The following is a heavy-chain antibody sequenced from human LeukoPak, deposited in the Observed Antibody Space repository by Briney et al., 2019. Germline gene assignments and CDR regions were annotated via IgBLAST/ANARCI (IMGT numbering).Heavy chain of an antibody. CDR2: IDRDGSRI. D-gene: IGHD4-23*01. CDR3: VRGNDYGGPHY. V-gene: IGHV3-74*01. J-gene: IGHJ4*02. Sequence: PGGSLRLSCAVSGFTFSSYWMHWVRQAPGKGLVWVSRIDRDGSRINYADSVKGRFTISRDNGKSTLFLQMNGLRAEDAAVYYCVRGNDYGGPHYWGQGTLVTVSS. CDR1: GFTFSSYW.